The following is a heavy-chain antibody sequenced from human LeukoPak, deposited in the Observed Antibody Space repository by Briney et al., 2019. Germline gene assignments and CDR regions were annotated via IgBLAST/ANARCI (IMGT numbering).Heavy chain of an antibody. J-gene: IGHJ6*03. Sequence: GGSLRLSCAASGFTFDDYAMHWVRQAPGKGLEWVSLISWDGGSTYYADSVKGRFTISRDNSKNSLYLQMNSLRAEDTALYYCAKDRRDIVATFYLDVWGKGTTVTVSS. D-gene: IGHD5-12*01. CDR3: AKDRRDIVATFYLDV. V-gene: IGHV3-43D*04. CDR2: ISWDGGST. CDR1: GFTFDDYA.